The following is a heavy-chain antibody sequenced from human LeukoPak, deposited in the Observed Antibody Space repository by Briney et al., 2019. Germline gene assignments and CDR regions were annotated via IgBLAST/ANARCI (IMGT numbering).Heavy chain of an antibody. V-gene: IGHV3-7*01. J-gene: IGHJ3*02. CDR3: ASWGCSSTSCYTRWKKTFDAFDI. D-gene: IGHD2-2*02. CDR2: IKQDGSEK. CDR1: GFTFSSYW. Sequence: GGSLRLSCAASGFTFSSYWMSWVRQAPGKGLEWVANIKQDGSEKYYVDSVKGRFTISRDNAKNSLYLQMNSLRAEDTAVHYCASWGCSSTSCYTRWKKTFDAFDIWGQGTMVTVSS.